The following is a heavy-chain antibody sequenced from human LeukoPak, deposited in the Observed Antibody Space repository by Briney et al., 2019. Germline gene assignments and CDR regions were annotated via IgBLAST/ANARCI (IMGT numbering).Heavy chain of an antibody. CDR1: GGTFSSYA. J-gene: IGHJ4*02. CDR2: IIPILGIA. CDR3: ARDSRDGHTGEDY. D-gene: IGHD5-24*01. V-gene: IGHV1-69*04. Sequence: ASVKVSCKASGGTFSSYAISWVRQAPGQGLEWMGRIIPILGIANYAQKFQGRVTITADKPTSTAYMELSSLRSEDTAVYYCARDSRDGHTGEDYWGQGTLVTVSS.